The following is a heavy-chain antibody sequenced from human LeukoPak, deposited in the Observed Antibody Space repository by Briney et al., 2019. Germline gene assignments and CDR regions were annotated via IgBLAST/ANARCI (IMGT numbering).Heavy chain of an antibody. V-gene: IGHV3-48*01. CDR3: ARGYSDYDFWFES. Sequence: PGGSLRLSXGTSGFTFSSYSMNWVRQAPGKGLEWVSFLSSSGSTKYYADSVKGRFTISRDNAKNSLYLQMNSLRAEDTAVYYCARGYSDYDFWFESRGQGTLVTVSS. CDR2: LSSSGSTK. J-gene: IGHJ5*01. D-gene: IGHD5-12*01. CDR1: GFTFSSYS.